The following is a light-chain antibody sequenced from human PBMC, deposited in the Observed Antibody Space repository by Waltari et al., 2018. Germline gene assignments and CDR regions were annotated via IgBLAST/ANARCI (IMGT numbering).Light chain of an antibody. CDR2: ALN. CDR1: SSDVGSYNL. V-gene: IGLV2-23*02. J-gene: IGLJ2*01. Sequence: QSALTQPASVSGSSGQSLTISCTGTSSDVGSYNLVSWYQQHAGKAPKLMIYALNKRPSGVSNRFSGSKSGNTASLTISGLQAEDEADYYCCSYAGSSTFLFGGGTKLTVL. CDR3: CSYAGSSTFL.